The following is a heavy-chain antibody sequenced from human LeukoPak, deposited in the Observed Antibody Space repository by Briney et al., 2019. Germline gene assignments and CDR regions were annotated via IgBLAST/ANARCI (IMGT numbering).Heavy chain of an antibody. CDR2: INAGNGNT. Sequence: GASVKVSCKASGYTFTSYAMHWVRQAPGQRLEWMGWINAGNGNTKYSRKFQGRVTITRDTSASTAYMELSSLRSEDTAVYYCARHYLDYWGQGTLVTVSS. J-gene: IGHJ4*02. CDR3: ARHYLDY. CDR1: GYTFTSYA. V-gene: IGHV1-3*01.